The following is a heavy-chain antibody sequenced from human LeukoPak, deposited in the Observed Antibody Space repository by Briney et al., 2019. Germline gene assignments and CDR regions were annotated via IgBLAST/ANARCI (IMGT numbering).Heavy chain of an antibody. Sequence: SDTLSLTCTLSGGPISSYYWIWLRQPAGKGLEWIGCIYTRGSTNYNPSLKSRVTISVDTSKNQFSLKLSSVTAADTAVYYCARGREAWGRRYYYYMDVWGKGTTVTISS. V-gene: IGHV4-4*07. CDR3: ARGREAWGRRYYYYMDV. J-gene: IGHJ6*03. D-gene: IGHD1-26*01. CDR2: IYTRGST. CDR1: GGPISSYY.